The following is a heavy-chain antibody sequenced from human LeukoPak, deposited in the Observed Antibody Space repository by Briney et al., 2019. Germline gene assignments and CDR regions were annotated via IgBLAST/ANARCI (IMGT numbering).Heavy chain of an antibody. D-gene: IGHD4-17*01. V-gene: IGHV3-74*01. J-gene: IGHJ5*02. CDR1: GFTFSSYW. CDR2: INSDGSST. CDR3: AREVSGDAWYNWLDP. Sequence: AGGSLRLSCAASGFTFSSYWMHWVRQTPGKGLVWVSRINSDGSSTRYADSVKGRFTISRDNARNTLYLQMNSLRAEDTAVYYCAREVSGDAWYNWLDPWGQGTLVTVSS.